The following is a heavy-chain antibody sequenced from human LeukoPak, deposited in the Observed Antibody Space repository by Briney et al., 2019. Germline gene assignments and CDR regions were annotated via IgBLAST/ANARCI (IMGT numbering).Heavy chain of an antibody. D-gene: IGHD1-26*01. Sequence: GGSLRLSCTASGFTFGDYAMSWFRQAPGKGLEWVSSISSSSSYIYYADSVKGRFTISRDNAKNSLYLQMNSLRAEDTAVYYCARDGSIVYWGQGTLVTVSS. J-gene: IGHJ4*02. V-gene: IGHV3-21*01. CDR3: ARDGSIVY. CDR2: ISSSSSYI. CDR1: GFTFGDYA.